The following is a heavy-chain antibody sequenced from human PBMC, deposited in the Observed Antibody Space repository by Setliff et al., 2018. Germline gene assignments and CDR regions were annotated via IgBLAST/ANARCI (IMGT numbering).Heavy chain of an antibody. CDR3: AGGGGWIQLFDY. V-gene: IGHV4-39*01. D-gene: IGHD5-18*01. J-gene: IGHJ4*02. CDR2: IYYSGGT. Sequence: KTSETLSLTCTVSGGSISTKNYYWGWIRQPPGKGLEWIGNIYYSGGTYYSPSLKSRVTISVDTSENQFSLKLNSVTAADTAVYYGAGGGGWIQLFDYWGLGTQVTVSS. CDR1: GGSISTKNYY.